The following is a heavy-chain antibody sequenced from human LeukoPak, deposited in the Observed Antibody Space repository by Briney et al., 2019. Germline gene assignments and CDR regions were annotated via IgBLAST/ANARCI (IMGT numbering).Heavy chain of an antibody. J-gene: IGHJ4*02. V-gene: IGHV4-30-2*01. CDR3: ATAPIVVVPAATPYYFDY. D-gene: IGHD2-2*01. Sequence: SETLSLTCTVSGGSISSGGYYWSWIRQPPGKGLEWIGYIYHSGSTYYNPSLKSRVTISVDRSKNQFSLKLSSVTAADTAVYYCATAPIVVVPAATPYYFDYWGQGTLVTVSS. CDR2: IYHSGST. CDR1: GGSISSGGYY.